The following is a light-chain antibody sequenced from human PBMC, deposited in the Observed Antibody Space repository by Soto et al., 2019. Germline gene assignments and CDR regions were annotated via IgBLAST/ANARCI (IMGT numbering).Light chain of an antibody. CDR2: KDS. CDR3: YSAADNNHVV. CDR1: VLAKKY. J-gene: IGLJ2*01. V-gene: IGLV3-27*01. Sequence: SSELTQPSSVSVSPGQTARITCSGAVLAKKYARWFQQKPGQAPVLVIYKDSERPSGIPERFSGSSSGTTVTLTISGAQVEDEADYYCYSAADNNHVVFGGGTKVTVL.